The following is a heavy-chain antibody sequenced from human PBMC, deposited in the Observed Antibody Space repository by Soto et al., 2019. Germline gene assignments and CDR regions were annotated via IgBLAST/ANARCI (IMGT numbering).Heavy chain of an antibody. Sequence: QVQLQESGPGLVKPSQTLSLTCTVSGGSISSGGYYWSWIRQHPGKGLEWIGYIYYSGSTYYNPSLKRRVAISVGTSKDRFSLKLSSVTAADTAVYYCASGRWYDKFFDYWGQGTLVTVSS. CDR1: GGSISSGGYY. J-gene: IGHJ4*02. CDR2: IYYSGST. D-gene: IGHD2-15*01. V-gene: IGHV4-31*03. CDR3: ASGRWYDKFFDY.